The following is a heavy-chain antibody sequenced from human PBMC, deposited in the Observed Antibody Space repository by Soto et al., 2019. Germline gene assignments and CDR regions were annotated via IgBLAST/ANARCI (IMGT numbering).Heavy chain of an antibody. D-gene: IGHD3-3*01. CDR3: ARGGVSTRTFDY. Sequence: VESLKIACKGSGYNFAGYWIAWVLQMPGKGLELMGIIYPSDSDTRYRPSFQGQVTISADKSISSAYLQWSSLRASDTAMYYCARGGVSTRTFDYWGQGTPVTVSS. CDR2: IYPSDSDT. V-gene: IGHV5-51*01. J-gene: IGHJ4*02. CDR1: GYNFAGYW.